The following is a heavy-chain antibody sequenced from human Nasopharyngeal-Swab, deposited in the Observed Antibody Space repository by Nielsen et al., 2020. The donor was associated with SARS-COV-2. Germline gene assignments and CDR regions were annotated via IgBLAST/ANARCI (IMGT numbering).Heavy chain of an antibody. CDR3: ARESKWYSSSWYDY. V-gene: IGHV4-59*01. D-gene: IGHD6-13*01. Sequence: SETLSLTCTVSGGSISSYYWSWIRQPPGKGLEWIGYIYYSGSTNCNPSLKSRVTISVDTSKNQFSLKLSSVTAADTAVYYCARESKWYSSSWYDYWGQGTLVTVSS. CDR2: IYYSGST. CDR1: GGSISSYY. J-gene: IGHJ4*02.